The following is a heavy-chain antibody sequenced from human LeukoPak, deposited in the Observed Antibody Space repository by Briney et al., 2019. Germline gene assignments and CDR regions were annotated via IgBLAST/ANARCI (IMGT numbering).Heavy chain of an antibody. D-gene: IGHD3-10*01. J-gene: IGHJ6*02. V-gene: IGHV3-11*01. CDR2: ISSSGSTI. CDR3: ARDRELWFGGLWNYYYGMDV. Sequence: GGSLRLSCAASGCTFSDYYMSWIRQAPGKGLEWVSYISSSGSTIYYADPVKGRFTISRDNAKTLLYLQTNSLRAEDTAVYYCARDRELWFGGLWNYYYGMDVWGQGTTVTVSS. CDR1: GCTFSDYY.